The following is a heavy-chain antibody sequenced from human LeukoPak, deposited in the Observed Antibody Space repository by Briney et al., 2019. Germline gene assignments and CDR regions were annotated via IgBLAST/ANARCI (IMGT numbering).Heavy chain of an antibody. J-gene: IGHJ1*01. D-gene: IGHD3-10*01. CDR1: GGSLSGYY. CDR3: ARGEKLWFGELLSFQH. CDR2: INHSGST. V-gene: IGHV4-34*01. Sequence: PSETLSLTCAVYGGSLSGYYWSWIRQPPGKGLEWIGEINHSGSTNYNPSLKSRVTISVDTSKSQFSLKLSSVTAADTAVYYCARGEKLWFGELLSFQHWGQGTLVTVSS.